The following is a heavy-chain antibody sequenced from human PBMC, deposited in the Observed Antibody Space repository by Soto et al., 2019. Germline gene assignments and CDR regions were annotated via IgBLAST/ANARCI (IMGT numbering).Heavy chain of an antibody. Sequence: SETLSLTCTVSGGSISSYYWSWIRQPPGKGLEWIGYIYYSGSTTYNPSLKSRVTISVDTSKNQFSLKLSSVTAADTAVYYCARHRTYSNYAFDIWGQGTMVTVSS. CDR2: IYYSGST. J-gene: IGHJ3*02. V-gene: IGHV4-59*08. D-gene: IGHD4-4*01. CDR1: GGSISSYY. CDR3: ARHRTYSNYAFDI.